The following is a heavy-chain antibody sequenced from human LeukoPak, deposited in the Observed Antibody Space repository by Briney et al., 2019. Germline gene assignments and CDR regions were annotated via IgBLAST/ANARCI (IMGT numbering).Heavy chain of an antibody. CDR2: IRGNGDYT. D-gene: IGHD2/OR15-2a*01. CDR1: GFTFSNYA. Sequence: GGCLRLSCAASGFTFSNYAMSWVRQAPGKGLQWVSTIRGNGDYTYYADSVEGRFTISRDTSKNTLHLQMSSLGAEDTAVYYCAKSPVGSTFGQNPYYFFKYWGQGTLVTVSS. V-gene: IGHV3-23*01. J-gene: IGHJ4*02. CDR3: AKSPVGSTFGQNPYYFFKY.